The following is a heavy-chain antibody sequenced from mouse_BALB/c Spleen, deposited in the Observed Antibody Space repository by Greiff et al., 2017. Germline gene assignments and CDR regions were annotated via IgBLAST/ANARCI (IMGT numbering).Heavy chain of an antibody. CDR3: ARSKYGNSDY. CDR2: ISTYYGDA. Sequence: VQLQESGAELVRPGVSVKISCKGSGYTFTDYAMHWVKQSHAKSLEWIGVISTYYGDASYNQKFKGKATMTVDKSSSTAYMELARLTSEDSAIYYCARSKYGNSDYWGQGTTLTVSS. CDR1: GYTFTDYA. V-gene: IGHV1S137*01. J-gene: IGHJ2*01. D-gene: IGHD2-10*02.